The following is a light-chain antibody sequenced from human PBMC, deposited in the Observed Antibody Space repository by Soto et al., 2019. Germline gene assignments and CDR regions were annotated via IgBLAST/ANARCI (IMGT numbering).Light chain of an antibody. CDR2: WAS. J-gene: IGKJ4*01. V-gene: IGKV4-1*01. CDR1: QSVLYSSNNKNY. CDR3: QQYYRTPLT. Sequence: DIVMTQSPDSLAVSLGERATINCKSSQSVLYSSNNKNYLAWYQQKPGQPPKLLIYWASTRESGVPDRFSGSGSGTDFTLTIRSLQAEDVGVYYCQQYYRTPLTFGGGTKVDIK.